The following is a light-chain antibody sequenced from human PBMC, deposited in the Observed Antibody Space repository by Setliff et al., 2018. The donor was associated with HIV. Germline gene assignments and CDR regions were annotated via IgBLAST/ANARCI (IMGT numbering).Light chain of an antibody. CDR3: SSYTSSSTFGYV. V-gene: IGLV2-14*02. J-gene: IGLJ1*01. CDR2: EGN. Sequence: LAQPASVSGSPGQSITISCTGTSSDVGSYNLVSWYQLHPGKAPKLIIYEGNKRPSGVSTRFSGSKSGNTASLTISGLQAEDEADYYCSSYTSSSTFGYVFGTGTKVTVL. CDR1: SSDVGSYNL.